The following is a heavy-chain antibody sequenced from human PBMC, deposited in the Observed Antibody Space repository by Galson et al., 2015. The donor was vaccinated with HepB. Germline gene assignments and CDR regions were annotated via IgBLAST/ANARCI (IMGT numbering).Heavy chain of an antibody. D-gene: IGHD2-15*01. CDR1: GYSFTSYW. Sequence: QSGAEVKKPGESLRISCKGSGYSFTSYWISWVRQMPGKGLEWMGRIDPSDSYTNYSPSFQGHVTISADKSISTAYLQWSSLKASDTAMYYCARGGYCSGGSCYSGVSVDYWGQGTLVTVSS. J-gene: IGHJ4*02. CDR3: ARGGYCSGGSCYSGVSVDY. V-gene: IGHV5-10-1*01. CDR2: IDPSDSYT.